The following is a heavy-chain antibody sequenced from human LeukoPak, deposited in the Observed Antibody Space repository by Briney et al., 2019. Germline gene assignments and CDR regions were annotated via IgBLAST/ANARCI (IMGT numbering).Heavy chain of an antibody. V-gene: IGHV4-34*01. J-gene: IGHJ6*03. CDR2: INHSGST. Sequence: PSETLSLTCAVYGGSFSGYYWSWIRQPPGKGLEWIGEINHSGSTNYNPSLKSRVTILVDTSKNQFSLKLSSVTAADTAVYYCARLGYCSGGSCYPTDYYYYYMDVWGKGTTVTISS. CDR1: GGSFSGYY. D-gene: IGHD2-15*01. CDR3: ARLGYCSGGSCYPTDYYYYYMDV.